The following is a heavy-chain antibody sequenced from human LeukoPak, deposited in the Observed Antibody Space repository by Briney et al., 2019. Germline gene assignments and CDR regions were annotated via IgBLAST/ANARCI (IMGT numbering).Heavy chain of an antibody. D-gene: IGHD5-18*01. J-gene: IGHJ6*03. CDR1: GFPFSSSA. CDR2: ISGSGGST. Sequence: GGSLRLSCAASGFPFSSSAMTWVRQIPGKGLEWVSGISGSGGSTYYADSVKGRFTISRDNSKNTLYLQMNSLRAEDTAVYFCAKETAMVNYYYYYYMDVWGKGTTVTISS. V-gene: IGHV3-23*01. CDR3: AKETAMVNYYYYYYMDV.